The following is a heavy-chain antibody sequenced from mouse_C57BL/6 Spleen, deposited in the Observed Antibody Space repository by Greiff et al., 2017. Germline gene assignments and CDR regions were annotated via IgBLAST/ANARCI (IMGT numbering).Heavy chain of an antibody. Sequence: VQLKESGAELVRPGASVKLSCTASGFNIKDDYMHWVKQRPEQGLEWIGWIDPENGDTEYASKFQGKATITADTSSNTAYLQLSSLTSEDTAVYYCTTGLRYDYWGQGTSVTVSS. CDR2: IDPENGDT. D-gene: IGHD1-1*01. CDR3: TTGLRYDY. CDR1: GFNIKDDY. V-gene: IGHV14-4*01. J-gene: IGHJ4*01.